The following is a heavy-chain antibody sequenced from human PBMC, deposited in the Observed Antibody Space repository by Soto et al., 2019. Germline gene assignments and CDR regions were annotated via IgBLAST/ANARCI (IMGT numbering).Heavy chain of an antibody. Sequence: SETLSLTCAVYGGSFRGYYWSWIRQPPGKGLEWIGEINHSGSTKYNPSLKSRVTISVDTSKNQFSLKLSSVTAADTAVYYCARGDTAAALNYWGQGAQVNVSS. D-gene: IGHD6-13*01. CDR1: GGSFRGYY. CDR2: INHSGST. CDR3: ARGDTAAALNY. V-gene: IGHV4-34*01. J-gene: IGHJ4*02.